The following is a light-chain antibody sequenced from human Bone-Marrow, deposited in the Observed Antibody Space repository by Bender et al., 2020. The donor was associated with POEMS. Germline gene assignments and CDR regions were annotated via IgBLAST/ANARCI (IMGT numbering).Light chain of an antibody. V-gene: IGLV1-36*01. CDR2: YDD. Sequence: QSVVTQPPSLSEAPRQRVTISCSGSSSNIGNHGVNWYQQLPGEAPKLLIYYDDLLTPGVSDRFSASKSGTSASLAISELRSEDEALYYCSAWDDSMSGWVFSGGTELNVL. J-gene: IGLJ3*02. CDR3: SAWDDSMSGWV. CDR1: SSNIGNHG.